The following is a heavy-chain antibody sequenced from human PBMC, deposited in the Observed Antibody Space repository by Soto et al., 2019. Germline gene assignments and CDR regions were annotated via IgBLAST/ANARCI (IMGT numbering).Heavy chain of an antibody. CDR1: GGSISSGGYS. J-gene: IGHJ3*02. CDR3: ARVPARLGAFDI. V-gene: IGHV4-30-2*01. D-gene: IGHD2-2*01. Sequence: SETLSLTCAVSGGSISSGGYSWSWIRQPPGKGLEWIGYIYDSGSSYYNPSLKSRVTISLDRSKNQFSLKLSSVTAADTAAYYCARVPARLGAFDIWGQGTMVTVSS. CDR2: IYDSGSS.